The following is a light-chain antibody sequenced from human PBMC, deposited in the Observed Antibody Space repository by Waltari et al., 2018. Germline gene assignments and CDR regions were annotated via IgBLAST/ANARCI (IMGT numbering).Light chain of an antibody. CDR1: HSIDIY. CDR2: ASS. V-gene: IGKV1-39*01. CDR3: QQSVSTVRT. Sequence: DIQMTQSPSSLSASVGDRVTITCRASHSIDIYLNWFQQKPGKAPKLLIYASSSLRSGVPSRFIGSGSGTDFTLIISSLQPEDFATYYCQQSVSTVRTFGQGTRVEVK. J-gene: IGKJ1*01.